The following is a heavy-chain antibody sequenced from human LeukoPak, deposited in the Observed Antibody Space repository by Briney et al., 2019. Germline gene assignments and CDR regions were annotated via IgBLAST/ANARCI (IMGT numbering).Heavy chain of an antibody. CDR3: AKDRYSYAFEYSDS. CDR1: GFTFSSYG. CDR2: ISNDGSKK. Sequence: GGSLRLSCAASGFTFSSYGMHWVRQAPGKGLDWVTVISNDGSKKYYADSVKGRFTISRDNSKNTLSLQVSSLRAEDTAIYYCAKDRYSYAFEYSDSWGQGTLVTVSS. J-gene: IGHJ4*02. V-gene: IGHV3-30*18. D-gene: IGHD5-18*01.